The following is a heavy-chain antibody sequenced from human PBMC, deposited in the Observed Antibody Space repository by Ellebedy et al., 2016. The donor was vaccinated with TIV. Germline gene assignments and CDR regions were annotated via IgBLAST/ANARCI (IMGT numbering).Heavy chain of an antibody. CDR2: IYYSGST. J-gene: IGHJ6*02. D-gene: IGHD4-17*01. CDR1: GGSISSSSYY. Sequence: SETLSLTCTVSGGSISSSSYYWGWIRQPPGKGLEWIGSIYYSGSTYYNPSLKSRVTISVDTSKNQFSLKLSSVTAADTAVYYCARDTLRGMDVWGQGTTLTVSS. CDR3: ARDTLRGMDV. V-gene: IGHV4-39*02.